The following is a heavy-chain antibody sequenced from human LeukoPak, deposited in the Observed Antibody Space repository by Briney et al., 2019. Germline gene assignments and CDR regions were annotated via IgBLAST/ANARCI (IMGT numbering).Heavy chain of an antibody. CDR1: GYTFSGHY. V-gene: IGHV1-2*02. D-gene: IGHD6-19*01. Sequence: ASVKVSCKASGYTFSGHYIHWVRQAPGQGLEWMGWINANNGGTSYAQKFQGRVSLTRHTSISTAYMEVSRLRADDTALYFCARDRVPFYSSTFKDYYLQYGLDVWGQGTTVTVSS. CDR3: ARDRVPFYSSTFKDYYLQYGLDV. J-gene: IGHJ6*02. CDR2: INANNGGT.